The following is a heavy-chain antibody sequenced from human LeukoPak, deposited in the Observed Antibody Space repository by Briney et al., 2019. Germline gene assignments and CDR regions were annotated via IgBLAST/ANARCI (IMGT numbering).Heavy chain of an antibody. D-gene: IGHD3-3*01. V-gene: IGHV3-23*01. CDR2: ISGSGGST. J-gene: IGHJ4*02. Sequence: GGSLRLSCAASGFTFSSYAMSWVRQAPGKGLKWVSAISGSGGSTYYADSVKGRFTISRDNSKNTLYLQMSSLRAEDTAVYYCAKEPLKDYDFWSGYPYWGQGTLVTVSS. CDR1: GFTFSSYA. CDR3: AKEPLKDYDFWSGYPY.